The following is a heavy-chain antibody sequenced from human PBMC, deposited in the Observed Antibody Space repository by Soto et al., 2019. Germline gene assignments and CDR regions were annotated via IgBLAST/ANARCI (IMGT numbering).Heavy chain of an antibody. Sequence: PSETLSLTCTVSGDSINNYYWTWIRQPPGKGLEWIGYIYDIGSTSYNPSLKSRLTISVDTSKNHFSLKLKSVTAADTAVYYCARASYYYDSSGYYPSGMDVWGQGTKVTVSS. CDR3: ARASYYYDSSGYYPSGMDV. CDR1: GDSINNYY. D-gene: IGHD3-22*01. CDR2: IYDIGST. V-gene: IGHV4-59*01. J-gene: IGHJ6*02.